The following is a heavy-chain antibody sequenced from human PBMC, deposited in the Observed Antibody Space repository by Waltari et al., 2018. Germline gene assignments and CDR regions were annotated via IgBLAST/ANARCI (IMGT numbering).Heavy chain of an antibody. D-gene: IGHD6-13*01. CDR1: GGTFSSYA. J-gene: IGHJ4*02. Sequence: QVQLVQSGAEVKKPGSSVKVSCKASGGTFSSYAISWVRQAPGQGLEWMGGVIPIRGIANYAQKFQGRVTITADESTSTAYMELSSLRSEDTAVYYCARGYTGYSSSWYYFDYWGQGTLVTVSS. CDR3: ARGYTGYSSSWYYFDY. V-gene: IGHV1-69*04. CDR2: VIPIRGIA.